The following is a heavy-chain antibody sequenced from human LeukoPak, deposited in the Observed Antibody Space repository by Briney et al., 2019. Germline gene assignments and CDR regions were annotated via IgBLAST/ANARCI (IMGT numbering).Heavy chain of an antibody. Sequence: GGSLRLSCAASAFTFNTYAMSWVRQAPGKGLEWVSVIYSGGSAYYADSVKGRFTISRDNSKNTLYLQMNSLRAEDTAVYYCAREKPYSSYYFDYWGQGTLVTVSS. CDR2: IYSGGSA. J-gene: IGHJ4*02. D-gene: IGHD6-6*01. V-gene: IGHV3-66*01. CDR3: AREKPYSSYYFDY. CDR1: AFTFNTYA.